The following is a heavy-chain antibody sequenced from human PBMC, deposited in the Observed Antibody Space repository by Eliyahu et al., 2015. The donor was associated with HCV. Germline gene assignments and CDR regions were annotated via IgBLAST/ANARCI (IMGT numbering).Heavy chain of an antibody. J-gene: IGHJ4*02. V-gene: IGHV3-48*01. CDR2: ISSSXSTI. D-gene: IGHD4/OR15-4a*01. CDR3: ARPRDYGAMSNGFI. CDR1: GFTFSSYD. Sequence: EVQLVESGGDLVQPXGXXRLSCAAXGFTFSSYDMNWIRQAPGKGLEWLSYISSSXSTIYYADSVKGRFTISRDNGKNSLYLQMNSLRAEDTAVYYCARPRDYGAMSNGFIWGQGTLVTVPS.